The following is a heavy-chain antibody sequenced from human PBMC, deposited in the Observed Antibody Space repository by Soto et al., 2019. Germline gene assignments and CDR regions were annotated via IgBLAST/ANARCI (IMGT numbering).Heavy chain of an antibody. V-gene: IGHV1-69*13. Sequence: SSVKVSCKASGGTFSNYAISWVRQAPGQGLEWMGGIIPIFGTANYAQKFQGRVTITADESTSTAYMELSSLRSEDTAMYYCARPIGYCSGGSCYEYYYDYWGQGTLVTVSA. CDR2: IIPIFGTA. J-gene: IGHJ4*02. D-gene: IGHD2-15*01. CDR1: GGTFSNYA. CDR3: ARPIGYCSGGSCYEYYYDY.